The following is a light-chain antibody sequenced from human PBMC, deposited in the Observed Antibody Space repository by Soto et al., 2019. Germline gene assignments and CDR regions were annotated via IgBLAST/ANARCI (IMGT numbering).Light chain of an antibody. CDR1: SSNIGSNT. CDR3: AAWDDSLNVV. CDR2: RNN. V-gene: IGLV1-44*01. J-gene: IGLJ2*01. Sequence: QSVLTQPPSACGTPGQRVAISCSGSSSNIGSNTVSWYQQVPGTAPKLLIYRNNQRTSGVPDRFSGSKSGTSASLAISGLQSEDEADYYCAAWDDSLNVVFGGGTKLTVL.